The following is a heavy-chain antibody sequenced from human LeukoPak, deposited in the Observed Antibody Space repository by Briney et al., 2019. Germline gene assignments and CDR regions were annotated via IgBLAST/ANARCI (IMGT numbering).Heavy chain of an antibody. CDR2: MNPNSGNP. J-gene: IGHJ5*02. D-gene: IGHD3-3*01. V-gene: IGHV1-8*03. CDR1: GYTFTSYD. Sequence: GASVKVSCKASGYTFTSYDINWVRQATGQGLEWMGWMNPNSGNPGYAQKFQGRVTITRNTSISTAYVELSSLRSEDTAVYYCARAYSSYYDFWSGANWFDPWGQGTLVTVSS. CDR3: ARAYSSYYDFWSGANWFDP.